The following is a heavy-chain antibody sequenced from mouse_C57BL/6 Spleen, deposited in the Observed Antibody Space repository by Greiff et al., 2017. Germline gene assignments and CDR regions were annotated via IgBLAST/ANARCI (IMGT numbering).Heavy chain of an antibody. CDR1: GYTFTSYW. J-gene: IGHJ2*01. D-gene: IGHD1-1*01. Sequence: QVQLKQPGAELVMPGASVKLSCKASGYTFTSYWMHWVKQRPGQGLEWIGEIDPSDSYTNYNQKFKGKSTLTVDKSSSTAYMQLSSLTSEDSAVYYCARSDYGSSYYYWGQGTTLTVSS. V-gene: IGHV1-69*01. CDR2: IDPSDSYT. CDR3: ARSDYGSSYYY.